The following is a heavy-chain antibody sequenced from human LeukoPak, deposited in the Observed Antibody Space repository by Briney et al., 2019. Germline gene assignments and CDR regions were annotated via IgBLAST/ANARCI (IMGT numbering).Heavy chain of an antibody. CDR3: ARVGQLDHDAFDI. CDR2: IYYTGST. V-gene: IGHV4-30-4*08. J-gene: IGHJ3*02. Sequence: SWIRQPPGKGLECIGYIYYTGSTYYNPSLKSRVTMSVDTSKNQFSLKLTSVTAADTAVYYCARVGQLDHDAFDIWGQGTVVTVSS. D-gene: IGHD6-13*01.